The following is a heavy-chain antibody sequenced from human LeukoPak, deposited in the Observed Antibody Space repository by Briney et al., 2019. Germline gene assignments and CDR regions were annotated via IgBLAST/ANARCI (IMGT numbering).Heavy chain of an antibody. J-gene: IGHJ4*02. CDR2: INAGNGHT. CDR1: GYTFSNYA. D-gene: IGHD2-21*01. Sequence: GASVKVSCKASGYTFSNYAIHWVRQAPGQRFEWMGWINAGNGHTEYSQNFQGRVTITRDSSASTAYMELSSLTSEDTAVYYCARGIWSARTVDYYLDYWGQGTLVTVSS. V-gene: IGHV1-3*01. CDR3: ARGIWSARTVDYYLDY.